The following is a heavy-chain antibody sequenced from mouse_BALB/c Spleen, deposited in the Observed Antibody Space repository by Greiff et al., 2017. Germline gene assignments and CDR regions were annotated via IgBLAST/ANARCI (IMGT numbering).Heavy chain of an antibody. V-gene: IGHV5-9*03. J-gene: IGHJ2*01. CDR3: ARCGIYYYGSSSYYFDY. Sequence: EVKLMESGGGLVKPGGSLKLSCAASGFTFSSYTMSWVRQTPEKRLEWVATISSGGGNTYYPDSVKGRFTISRDNAKNNLYLQMSSLRSEDTALYYCARCGIYYYGSSSYYFDYWGQGTTLTVSS. CDR2: ISSGGGNT. CDR1: GFTFSSYT. D-gene: IGHD1-1*01.